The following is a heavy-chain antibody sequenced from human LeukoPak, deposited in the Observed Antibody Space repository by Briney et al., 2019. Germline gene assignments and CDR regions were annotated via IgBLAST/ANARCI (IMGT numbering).Heavy chain of an antibody. D-gene: IGHD3-22*01. Sequence: SETLSLTCTVSGGSISSGGYYWSWIRQHPGKGLEWIGHIYYSGSTYYNPSLKSRVTISVDTSKNQFSLKLSSVTAADTAVYYCARQHPRSYYYDSSGTHLDYWGQGTLVTVSS. CDR1: GGSISSGGYY. V-gene: IGHV4-31*03. CDR3: ARQHPRSYYYDSSGTHLDY. J-gene: IGHJ4*02. CDR2: IYYSGST.